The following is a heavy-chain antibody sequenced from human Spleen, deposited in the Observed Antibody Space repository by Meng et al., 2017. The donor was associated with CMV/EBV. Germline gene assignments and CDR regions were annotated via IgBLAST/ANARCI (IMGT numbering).Heavy chain of an antibody. CDR3: ARDLEYCGSTDCFEDCFDP. Sequence: FIDDGISWVRQAPGQGLEWMGWISAYNGDTNYARKLRGRVTMTTDTSTTTAYMELRSLRSDDTAVYYCARDLEYCGSTDCFEDCFDPWGQGTLVTVSS. J-gene: IGHJ5*02. D-gene: IGHD2-2*01. V-gene: IGHV1-18*01. CDR2: ISAYNGDT. CDR1: FIDDG.